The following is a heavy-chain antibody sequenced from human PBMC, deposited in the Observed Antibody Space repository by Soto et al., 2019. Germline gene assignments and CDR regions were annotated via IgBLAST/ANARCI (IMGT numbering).Heavy chain of an antibody. CDR3: ARASPYGDYALDY. Sequence: SETLSLTCTVSGGSISSYYWIWIRQPPGKGLEWIGYISYSGSTNYNPSLKSRPTISVDTSKNQFSLKLRSVTAVDTAVYYCARASPYGDYALDYWGQGTLVTVSS. CDR1: GGSISSYY. CDR2: ISYSGST. D-gene: IGHD4-17*01. V-gene: IGHV4-59*01. J-gene: IGHJ4*02.